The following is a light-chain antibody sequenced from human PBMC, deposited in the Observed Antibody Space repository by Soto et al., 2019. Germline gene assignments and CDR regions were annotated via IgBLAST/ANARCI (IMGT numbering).Light chain of an antibody. J-gene: IGKJ1*01. CDR2: AAS. CDR1: QSISSY. V-gene: IGKV1-39*01. Sequence: DIQMTQSPSSLSASVGDRVTITCRASQSISSYLNWYQQKPGKAPKLLIYAASSLQSGVPSRFSGSGSGTDFTLTISSLQPEDFATYYCQRKGTFGQGTKVDIK. CDR3: QRKGT.